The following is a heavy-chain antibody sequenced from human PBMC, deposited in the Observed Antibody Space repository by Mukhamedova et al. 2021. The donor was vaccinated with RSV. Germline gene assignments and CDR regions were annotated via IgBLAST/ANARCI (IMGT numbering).Heavy chain of an antibody. V-gene: IGHV4-59*13. D-gene: IGHD1-26*01. J-gene: IGHJ4*02. CDR3: ARGGGIVGATWVDY. Sequence: GKGLEWIGYIYYSGSTNYNPSLKSRVTISVDTSKNQFSLKLSSVTAADTAMYYCARGGGIVGATWVDYWGQGTLVTVSS. CDR2: IYYSGST.